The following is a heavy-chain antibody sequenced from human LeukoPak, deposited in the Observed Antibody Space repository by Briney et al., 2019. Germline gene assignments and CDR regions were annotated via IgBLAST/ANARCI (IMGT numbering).Heavy chain of an antibody. CDR2: IYYSGST. Sequence: SETLSLTCTVSGGSISSGGYYWSWIRQHPGKGLEWIGYIYYSGSTNYNPSLKSRVTISVDTSKNQFSLKLSSVTAADTAVYYCARVGLKDTAMVIAYWGQGTLVTVSS. V-gene: IGHV4-61*08. CDR3: ARVGLKDTAMVIAY. CDR1: GGSISSGGYY. J-gene: IGHJ4*02. D-gene: IGHD5-18*01.